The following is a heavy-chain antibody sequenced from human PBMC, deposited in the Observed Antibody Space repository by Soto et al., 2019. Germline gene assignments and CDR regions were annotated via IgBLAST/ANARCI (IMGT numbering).Heavy chain of an antibody. CDR1: GFTFSGSA. J-gene: IGHJ4*02. CDR3: TRHAGGSDYFDY. Sequence: VGSLRLSCAASGFTFSGSAMHWVRQASGKGLEWVGRIRSKANSYATAYAASVKGRFTISRDDSKNTAYLQMNSLKTEDTAVYYCTRHAGGSDYFDYWGQGTLVTVSS. D-gene: IGHD2-15*01. V-gene: IGHV3-73*01. CDR2: IRSKANSYAT.